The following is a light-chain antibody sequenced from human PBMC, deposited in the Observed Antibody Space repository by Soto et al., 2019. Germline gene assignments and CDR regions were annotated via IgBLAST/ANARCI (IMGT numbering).Light chain of an antibody. V-gene: IGKV1-39*01. CDR1: QSISSY. J-gene: IGKJ2*01. CDR3: QQSYITPPYT. Sequence: DIQMTQSPSSLSASVGDRVTITCRASQSISSYLYWYQQKPGKAPKLLIYAASSLQGGVPSRFSGSGSGTDFTLTITSLQPEDFATYYCQQSYITPPYTFGQGTKLEIK. CDR2: AAS.